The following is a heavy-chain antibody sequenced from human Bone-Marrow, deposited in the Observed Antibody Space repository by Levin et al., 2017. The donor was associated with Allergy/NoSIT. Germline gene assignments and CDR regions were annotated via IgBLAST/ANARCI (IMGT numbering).Heavy chain of an antibody. CDR3: ARTYCSSTSCYRRAFDI. CDR1: GYSFTTYW. D-gene: IGHD2-2*01. J-gene: IGHJ3*02. CDR2: IYTGDSDT. Sequence: GESLKISCKGSGYSFTTYWIGWVRQMPGKGLEWVGVIYTGDSDTRYSPSFQGQVTISADRSLSTAYLQWSSLKASDTAMYYCARTYCSSTSCYRRAFDIWGQGTMVTVSP. V-gene: IGHV5-51*01.